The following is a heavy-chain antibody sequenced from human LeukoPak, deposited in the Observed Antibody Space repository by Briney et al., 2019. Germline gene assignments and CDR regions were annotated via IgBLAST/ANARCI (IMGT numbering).Heavy chain of an antibody. J-gene: IGHJ5*02. V-gene: IGHV1-46*01. Sequence: ASVKVSCKASGYTFTSYYMHWARQAPGQGLEWMGIINPSGGSTSYAQKFQGRVTMTRDMSTSTVYMELSSLRSEDTAVYYCARAGGIYYYDSSGYYPYNWFDPWGQGTLVTVSS. CDR1: GYTFTSYY. CDR3: ARAGGIYYYDSSGYYPYNWFDP. CDR2: INPSGGST. D-gene: IGHD3-22*01.